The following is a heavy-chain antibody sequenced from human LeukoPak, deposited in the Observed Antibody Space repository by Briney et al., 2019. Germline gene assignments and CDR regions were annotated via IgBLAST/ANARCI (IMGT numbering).Heavy chain of an antibody. D-gene: IGHD4-17*01. CDR3: AKSLLTTVNFGRSSDY. Sequence: GGSLRLSCAASGFTFSNCAMTWVRQAPGKGLEWVSTISGSGVLTYYADSVKGRFTISRDNSKNTLYLQMNSLRAEDTAIYYCAKSLLTTVNFGRSSDYWGQGTLVTVSS. J-gene: IGHJ4*02. CDR2: ISGSGVLT. V-gene: IGHV3-23*01. CDR1: GFTFSNCA.